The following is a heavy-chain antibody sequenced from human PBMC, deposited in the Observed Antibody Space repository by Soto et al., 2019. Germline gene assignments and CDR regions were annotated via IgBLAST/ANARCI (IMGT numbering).Heavy chain of an antibody. Sequence: SETLSLTCTVSGGSISNYYWSWIRQPPGKGLEWIATIYYTESTYYHPSLMSRVTISVDTSMNEFSLRLSSVTAADTAVYYCARLNGYCVGTNCHGYYGMDVWGQGTTVTVSS. CDR2: IYYTEST. J-gene: IGHJ6*02. CDR3: ARLNGYCVGTNCHGYYGMDV. D-gene: IGHD2-21*01. V-gene: IGHV4-59*04. CDR1: GGSISNYY.